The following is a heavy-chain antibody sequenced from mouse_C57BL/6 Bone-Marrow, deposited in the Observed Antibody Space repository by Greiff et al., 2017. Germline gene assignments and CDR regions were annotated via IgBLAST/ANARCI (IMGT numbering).Heavy chain of an antibody. CDR2: IDPEDGDT. V-gene: IGHV14-1*01. J-gene: IGHJ2*01. Sequence: EVQLQQSGAELVRPGASVKLSCTASGFNIKDYYMHWVKQRPEHGLEWIGRIDPEDGDTEYAPKFQGKATMTADTSSNTAYLQLSSLTSEDTAVYYCTTEGYGNYGGNYFDYWGQGTTLTVSS. CDR3: TTEGYGNYGGNYFDY. CDR1: GFNIKDYY. D-gene: IGHD2-10*02.